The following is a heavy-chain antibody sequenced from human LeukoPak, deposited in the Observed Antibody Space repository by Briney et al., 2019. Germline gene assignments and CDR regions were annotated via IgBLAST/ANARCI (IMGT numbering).Heavy chain of an antibody. CDR3: ARSMVRGPNDY. V-gene: IGHV3-20*04. D-gene: IGHD3-10*01. CDR2: INWNGGST. Sequence: GGSLRLSCAASGFTFDDYGMSWVRQAPGKGLEWVSGINWNGGSTGYADSVRGRFTISRDNAKNSLYLQMNSLRAEDTAVYYCARSMVRGPNDYWGQGTLVTVSS. CDR1: GFTFDDYG. J-gene: IGHJ4*02.